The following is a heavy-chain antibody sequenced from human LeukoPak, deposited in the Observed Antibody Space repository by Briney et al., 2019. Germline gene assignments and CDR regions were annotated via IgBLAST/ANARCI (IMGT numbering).Heavy chain of an antibody. V-gene: IGHV3-33*01. CDR2: IWYDGSNK. Sequence: PGRSLRLSCAASGFTFSSYGMYWVRQAPGKGLEWVAVIWYDGSNKYYADSVKGRFTISRDNSKNTLYLQMNSLRAEDTVVYYCARGRQYCISPSCYFWSAPGGQGTLVTVSS. CDR3: ARGRQYCISPSCYFWSAP. J-gene: IGHJ5*02. D-gene: IGHD2-2*01. CDR1: GFTFSSYG.